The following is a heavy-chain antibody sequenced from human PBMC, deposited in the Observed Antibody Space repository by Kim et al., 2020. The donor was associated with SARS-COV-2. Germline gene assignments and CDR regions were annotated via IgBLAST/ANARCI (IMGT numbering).Heavy chain of an antibody. CDR3: ATRRLRYFDWLLSPFDY. CDR2: IYYSGST. J-gene: IGHJ4*02. Sequence: SETLSLTCTVSGGSISSSSYYWGWIRQPPGKGLEWIGSIYYSGSTYYNPSLKSRVTISVDTSKNQFSLKLSSVTAADTAVYYCATRRLRYFDWLLSPFDYWGQGTLVTVSS. V-gene: IGHV4-39*01. CDR1: GGSISSSSYY. D-gene: IGHD3-9*01.